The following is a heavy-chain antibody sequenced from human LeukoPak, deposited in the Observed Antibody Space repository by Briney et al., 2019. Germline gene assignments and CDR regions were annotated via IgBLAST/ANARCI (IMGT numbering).Heavy chain of an antibody. CDR1: GFTFSRFN. CDR3: AKDWDLTSYYFDY. J-gene: IGHJ4*02. V-gene: IGHV3-30*18. Sequence: PGGSLRLSCVASGFTFSRFNMHWVRQAPGKGLEWVAIISYDGSNKFYADSVKGRFTISRDNPKNTLYLQMNSLRVEDTAVYYCAKDWDLTSYYFDYWGQGTLVTVSS. D-gene: IGHD3-9*01. CDR2: ISYDGSNK.